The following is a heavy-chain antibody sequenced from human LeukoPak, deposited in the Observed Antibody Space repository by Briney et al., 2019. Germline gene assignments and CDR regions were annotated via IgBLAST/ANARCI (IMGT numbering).Heavy chain of an antibody. V-gene: IGHV4-59*01. J-gene: IGHJ4*02. Sequence: PSETLSLTCTVSGGSISSYYWSWIRQPPGKGLEWIGYIYYSGSTNYNPSLKSRVTISVDTSKNQFSLELSSVTAADTAVYYCARGEGYSSSPDYFDYWGQGTLVTVSS. D-gene: IGHD6-13*01. CDR3: ARGEGYSSSPDYFDY. CDR1: GGSISSYY. CDR2: IYYSGST.